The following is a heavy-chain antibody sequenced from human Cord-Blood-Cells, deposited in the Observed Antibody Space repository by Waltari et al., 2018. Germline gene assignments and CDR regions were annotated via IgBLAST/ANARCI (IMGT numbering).Heavy chain of an antibody. Sequence: EVQLVESGGGLVQPGGSLSLSCAASGFTFSSYEMNWVRQAPGKGLEWVSYISSSGSTIYYADSVKGRFTISRDNAKNSLYLQMNSLRAEDTAVYYCEGYYSGSYWAFDYWGQGTLVTVSS. CDR2: ISSSGSTI. D-gene: IGHD1-26*01. CDR1: GFTFSSYE. V-gene: IGHV3-48*03. J-gene: IGHJ4*02. CDR3: EGYYSGSYWAFDY.